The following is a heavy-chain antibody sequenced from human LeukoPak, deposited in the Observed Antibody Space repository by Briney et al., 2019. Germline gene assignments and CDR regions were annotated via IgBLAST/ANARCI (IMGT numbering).Heavy chain of an antibody. CDR3: ATSGKYCSSTSCYAGQD. V-gene: IGHV5-10-1*01. CDR1: GYSFTSYW. D-gene: IGHD2-2*01. CDR2: IDPSDSYT. Sequence: GESLKISCKGSGYSFTSYWISWVRQMPGKGLEWMGRIDPSDSYTNYSPSFQGHVIVSADKSIRTAYLQWSSLKASDTAMYYCATSGKYCSSTSCYAGQDWGQGTLVTVSS. J-gene: IGHJ4*02.